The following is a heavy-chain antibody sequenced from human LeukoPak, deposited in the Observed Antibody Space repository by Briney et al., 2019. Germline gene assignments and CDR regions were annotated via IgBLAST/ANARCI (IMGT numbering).Heavy chain of an antibody. CDR2: IIPIFGTA. V-gene: IGHV1-69*13. J-gene: IGHJ5*02. CDR3: ARVRRSSWYFGFDP. D-gene: IGHD6-13*01. Sequence: ASVKVSCKASGGTFSSYAISWVRQAPGQGLEWMGGIIPIFGTANYAQKFQGRVTITADESTGTAYMELSSLRSEDTAVYYCARVRRSSWYFGFDPWGQGTLVTVSS. CDR1: GGTFSSYA.